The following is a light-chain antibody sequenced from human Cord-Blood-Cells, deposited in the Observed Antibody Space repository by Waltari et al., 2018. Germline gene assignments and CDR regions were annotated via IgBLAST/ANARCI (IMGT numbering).Light chain of an antibody. CDR1: SSDVGGYNY. CDR2: DVS. Sequence: QSALTQPASVSGSPGQSITISCTGTSSDVGGYNYVSWYQQHPGKAPKLMNYDVSNRPSGVSNRFSGSKSGNTASLTISGLQAEDEADYDCSSYTSSSTLVFGGGTKLTVL. J-gene: IGLJ2*01. V-gene: IGLV2-14*01. CDR3: SSYTSSSTLV.